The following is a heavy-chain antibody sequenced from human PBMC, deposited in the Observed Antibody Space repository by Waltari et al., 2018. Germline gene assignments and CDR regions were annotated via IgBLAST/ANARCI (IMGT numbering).Heavy chain of an antibody. CDR1: GFIFSIYE. CDR2: ISTSGTVM. D-gene: IGHD2-15*01. Sequence: EVQVVEPGGGMVKPGGSLRLSCVTSGFIFSIYEMNWVRQAPGKGLEWVSYISTSGTVMYYAESVEGRFTISRDNPKNSLYLQMNSLRAEDTAVYFCARGRDCSGGSCYLDHWGQGTLVTVSS. CDR3: ARGRDCSGGSCYLDH. V-gene: IGHV3-48*03. J-gene: IGHJ4*02.